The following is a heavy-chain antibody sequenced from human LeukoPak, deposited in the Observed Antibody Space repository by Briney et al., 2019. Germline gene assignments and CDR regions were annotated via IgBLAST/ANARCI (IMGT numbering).Heavy chain of an antibody. D-gene: IGHD6-19*01. CDR2: MKQDGREK. Sequence: PGGSLRLSCAASGFTFSSYWMSWVRQAPGKGLEWVANMKQDGREKYYVDSVKGRFTISRDNAKNSLYLQMNSLRAEDTAVYYCASLAVSSGWYEDYWGQGTLVTVSS. V-gene: IGHV3-7*01. CDR3: ASLAVSSGWYEDY. CDR1: GFTFSSYW. J-gene: IGHJ4*02.